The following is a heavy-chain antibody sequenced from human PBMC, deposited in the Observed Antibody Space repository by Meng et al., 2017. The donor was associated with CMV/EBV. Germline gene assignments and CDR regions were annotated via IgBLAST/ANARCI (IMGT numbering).Heavy chain of an antibody. CDR3: AKDLSPSITGTPGYYYYGMDV. J-gene: IGHJ6*02. Sequence: SLKISCAASGFTFDDYAMHWVRQAPGKGLEWVSGISWNSGSIGYADSVKGRFTISRDNAKNSLYLQMNSLRAEDTALYYCAKDLSPSITGTPGYYYYGMDVWGQGTTVTSP. CDR1: GFTFDDYA. D-gene: IGHD1-20*01. CDR2: ISWNSGSI. V-gene: IGHV3-9*01.